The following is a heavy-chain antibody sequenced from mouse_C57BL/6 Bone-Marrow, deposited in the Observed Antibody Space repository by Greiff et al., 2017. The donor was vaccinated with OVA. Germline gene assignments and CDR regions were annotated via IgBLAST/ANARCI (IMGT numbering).Heavy chain of an antibody. D-gene: IGHD2-2*01. J-gene: IGHJ4*01. Sequence: VKLVESGPGLVAPSQCLSITCTVSGFSLTRYGVDWVRQPPGKGLEWLGVIWGGGSTNYNSALMSRLSISKDNSKSQVFLKMNSLQTDDTAKYYWGKRGVRGGMDYWGQGTAVTVSS. CDR3: GKRGVRGGMDY. V-gene: IGHV2-9*01. CDR1: GFSLTRYG. CDR2: IWGGGST.